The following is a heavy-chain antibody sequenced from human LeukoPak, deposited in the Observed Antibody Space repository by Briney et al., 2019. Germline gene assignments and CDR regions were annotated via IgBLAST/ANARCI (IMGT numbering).Heavy chain of an antibody. V-gene: IGHV4-39*01. CDR2: IYYSGST. CDR3: ARLFARGYYDSSGWIDY. Sequence: SETLSLTCTVSGGSISSSSYYWGWIRQPPGKGLEWIGSIYYSGSTYYNPSLKGRVTISVDTSKNQFSLKLSSVTAADTAVYYCARLFARGYYDSSGWIDYWGQGTLVTVSS. D-gene: IGHD3-22*01. J-gene: IGHJ4*02. CDR1: GGSISSSSYY.